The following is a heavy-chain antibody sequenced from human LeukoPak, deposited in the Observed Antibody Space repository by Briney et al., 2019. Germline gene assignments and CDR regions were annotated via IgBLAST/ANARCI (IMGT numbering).Heavy chain of an antibody. J-gene: IGHJ4*02. Sequence: GGSLRLSCAASGFTFSSYGMNWVRQAPGKGLEWVSGIGVGGTTYYADSVKGRFTISRDTSKSTLSLQMNSLRAEDTPVYYCAKTQGYYDCWGQGTLVTVSS. CDR1: GFTFSSYG. D-gene: IGHD3-22*01. V-gene: IGHV3-23*01. CDR2: IGVGGTT. CDR3: AKTQGYYDC.